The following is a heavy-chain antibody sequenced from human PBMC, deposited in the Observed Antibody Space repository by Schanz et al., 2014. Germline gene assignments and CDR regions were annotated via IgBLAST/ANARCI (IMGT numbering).Heavy chain of an antibody. CDR2: ISYDGRNK. CDR1: GFTFSAFG. V-gene: IGHV3-30*19. J-gene: IGHJ4*02. CDR3: ARTTNPFNFDSWPYLDY. D-gene: IGHD3-9*01. Sequence: HVQLVESGGGVVQPGGSLRLSCAASGFTFSAFGMHWVRQAPGKGLEWVAVISYDGRNKYYADSVKGRFTISRDFSKNTLYLQMNSLRAEDTAVYYCARTTNPFNFDSWPYLDYWGQGTLVTVSS.